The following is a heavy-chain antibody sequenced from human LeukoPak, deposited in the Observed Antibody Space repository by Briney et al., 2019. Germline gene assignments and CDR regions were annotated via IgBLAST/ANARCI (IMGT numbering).Heavy chain of an antibody. CDR3: ARHRSGWLQSSFDY. Sequence: PSQTLSLTCTVSGGSISSGSYYWSWIRQPAGKGLEWIGRIYTSGSTNYNPSLKSRVTISVYTAKNQVSLKRSSGTAADTAVYYCARHRSGWLQSSFDYWGQGTLVTVSS. V-gene: IGHV4-61*02. D-gene: IGHD5-24*01. CDR1: GGSISSGSYY. J-gene: IGHJ4*02. CDR2: IYTSGST.